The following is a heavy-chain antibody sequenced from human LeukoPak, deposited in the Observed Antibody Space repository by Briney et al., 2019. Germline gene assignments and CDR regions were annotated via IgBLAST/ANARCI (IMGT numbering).Heavy chain of an antibody. D-gene: IGHD1-26*01. V-gene: IGHV3-7*03. CDR2: INRDGSGK. CDR3: ARVEYSGNGNLY. CDR1: RLIVTNYW. Sequence: GGSLRLSCAASRLIVTNYWMTWVRQVPGKGLEWVANINRDGSGKYYLPSVRGRFTISKDDAKDSLYLQMDSLRPEDTAIYYCARVEYSGNGNLYWGQGTLVTVSS. J-gene: IGHJ4*02.